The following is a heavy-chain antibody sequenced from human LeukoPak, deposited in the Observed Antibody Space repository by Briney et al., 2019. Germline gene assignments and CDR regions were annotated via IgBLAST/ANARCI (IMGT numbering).Heavy chain of an antibody. D-gene: IGHD6-19*01. CDR3: ARDRTDSSGWFYYYYGMDV. CDR1: GITLSNYG. CDR2: INWNGGST. J-gene: IGHJ6*02. Sequence: PGGSLRLSCAVSGITLSNYGMSWVRQAPGKGLEWVSGINWNGGSTGYADSVKGRFTISRDNAKNSLYLQMNSLRAEDTALYHCARDRTDSSGWFYYYYGMDVWGQGTTVTVSS. V-gene: IGHV3-20*01.